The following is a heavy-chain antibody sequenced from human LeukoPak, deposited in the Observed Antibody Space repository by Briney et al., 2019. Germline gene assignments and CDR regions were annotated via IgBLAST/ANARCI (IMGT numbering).Heavy chain of an antibody. V-gene: IGHV3-48*03. D-gene: IGHD2-2*01. CDR1: GFTFSSYE. J-gene: IGHJ4*02. CDR2: ISSSGTTI. Sequence: GGSLRLSCAASGFTFSSYEMNWVRQAPGKGLEWVSYISSSGTTIYCADSVKGRFTISRDNAKNSLYLQMNSLRAEDTAVYYCARRYCSSTSCLIDYWGQGTLVTVSS. CDR3: ARRYCSSTSCLIDY.